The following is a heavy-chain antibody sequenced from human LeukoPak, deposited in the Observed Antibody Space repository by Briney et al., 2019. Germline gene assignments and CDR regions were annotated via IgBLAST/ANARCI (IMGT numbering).Heavy chain of an antibody. V-gene: IGHV3-73*01. Sequence: GGSLSLSCAASGFTFRHSALQWVRQASGKGLEWVGRIRGKGFSDPQAYAASVKDRFTISRDDSESTAYLQMNSLKAEDTAVYYCTVPQSGGNWFDPWGPGTQVTVSS. J-gene: IGHJ5*02. CDR2: IRGKGFSDPQ. CDR3: TVPQSGGNWFDP. D-gene: IGHD3-16*01. CDR1: GFTFRHSA.